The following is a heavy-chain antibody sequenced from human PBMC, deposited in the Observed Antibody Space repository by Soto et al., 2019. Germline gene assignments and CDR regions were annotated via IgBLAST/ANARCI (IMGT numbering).Heavy chain of an antibody. V-gene: IGHV4-59*01. CDR1: CGSISGYF. Sequence: SEPLSVTCNVSCGSISGYFLIWILQPPGKGLEWIGYMYFSGSTNYNPSLKSRVTVSVDTSKNQFSLKLTSVTAADTAVYYCARGGGGYAPHFAYWGQGTLVTVSS. D-gene: IGHD5-12*01. CDR3: ARGGGGYAPHFAY. J-gene: IGHJ4*02. CDR2: MYFSGST.